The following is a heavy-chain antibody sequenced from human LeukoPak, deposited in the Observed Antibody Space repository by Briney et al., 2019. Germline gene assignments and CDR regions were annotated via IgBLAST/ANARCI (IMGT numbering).Heavy chain of an antibody. CDR2: IYHSGST. J-gene: IGHJ4*02. CDR1: GGSFSGYY. D-gene: IGHD3-22*01. V-gene: IGHV4-38-2*01. Sequence: PSETLSLTCAVYGGSFSGYYWGWIRQPPGKGLEWIGSIYHSGSTYYNPSLKSRVTISVDTSKNQFSLKLSSVTAADTAVYYCARGRVYDSSAYPASPFDYWGQGTLVTVSS. CDR3: ARGRVYDSSAYPASPFDY.